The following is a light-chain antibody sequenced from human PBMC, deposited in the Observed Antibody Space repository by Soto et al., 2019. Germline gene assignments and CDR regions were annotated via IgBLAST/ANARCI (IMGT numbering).Light chain of an antibody. CDR3: QSYDTSLSGHVV. CDR1: SSNIGAGYD. J-gene: IGLJ2*01. V-gene: IGLV1-40*01. CDR2: ANN. Sequence: QPVLTQPPSVSGAPGQRVTISCTGSSSNIGAGYDVHWYQQLPGTAPELLIYANNNRPSGVPDRFSGSKSGTSASLAITGLQAEDEADYYCQSYDTSLSGHVVFGGGTKVTVL.